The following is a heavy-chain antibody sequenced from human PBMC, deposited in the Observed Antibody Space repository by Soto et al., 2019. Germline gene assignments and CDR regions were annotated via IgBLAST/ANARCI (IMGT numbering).Heavy chain of an antibody. CDR3: AKGFYLGGWNYFES. CDR2: ISGGAGST. V-gene: IGHV3-23*01. Sequence: GGSLRLSCAASGFTISTYVMSWVRQAPGKGLEWVSVISGGAGSTYYADSVKGRFTISRDNSKNMLYLQLDSLRAEDTAVYYCAKGFYLGGWNYFESWGQGTPVTVSS. J-gene: IGHJ4*02. CDR1: GFTISTYV. D-gene: IGHD6-19*01.